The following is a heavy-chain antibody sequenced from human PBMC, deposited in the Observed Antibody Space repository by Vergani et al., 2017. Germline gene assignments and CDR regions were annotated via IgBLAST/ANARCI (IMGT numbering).Heavy chain of an antibody. Sequence: QVQLVESGGGVVQPGRSLRLSCAASGFTFSSYGMHWVRQAPGKGLEWVAVISYDGSNKYYADSVKGRFTISRDNSKNTLYLQMNSLSAEETAVYYCARDRTTVMINWFDPWGQGTLVTVSS. CDR3: ARDRTTVMINWFDP. D-gene: IGHD4-17*01. CDR1: GFTFSSYG. CDR2: ISYDGSNK. V-gene: IGHV3-30*03. J-gene: IGHJ5*02.